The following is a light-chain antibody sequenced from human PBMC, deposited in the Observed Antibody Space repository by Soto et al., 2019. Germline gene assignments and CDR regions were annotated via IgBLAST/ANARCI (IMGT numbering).Light chain of an antibody. CDR3: QQYHNLWT. CDR2: RAS. V-gene: IGKV3-15*01. J-gene: IGKJ1*01. CDR1: QSVSSN. Sequence: EIVMTQSPATLSVSQGERATLSCRASQSVSSNLAWYQQKPGQAPRLLIYRASTRATNIPARFSGSGSGTEFTLTISSLQSEDFALYYCQQYHNLWTFGQGTKVDI.